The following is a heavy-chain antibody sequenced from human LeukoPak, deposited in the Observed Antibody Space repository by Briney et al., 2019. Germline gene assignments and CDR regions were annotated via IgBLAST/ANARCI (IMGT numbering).Heavy chain of an antibody. D-gene: IGHD4-17*01. CDR3: GKDPWTLDGDYGDT. CDR1: GFTLSNYG. CDR2: ISKSGDRT. Sequence: GVSPRLSCVASGFTLSNYGMSWVRQRPGKGLEWVSSISKSGDRTYSADSVKGRFTISRDNSKNTVYLQMSSLRAEDTAVYYCGKDPWTLDGDYGDTWGEGTLVTVSS. J-gene: IGHJ1*01. V-gene: IGHV3-23*01.